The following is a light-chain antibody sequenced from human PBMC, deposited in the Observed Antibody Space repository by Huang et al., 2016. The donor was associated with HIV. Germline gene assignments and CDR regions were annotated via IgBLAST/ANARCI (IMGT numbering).Light chain of an antibody. CDR1: QRIRTY. J-gene: IGKJ5*01. V-gene: IGKV1-39*01. Sequence: GDRVTITCRASQRIRTYLNWYQQKPGKAPKLLIFAASTLQSGVPSTFSGSGSGTDFTLTISSLQPEDFATYYCQQTYSTAITFGQGTRLEIK. CDR3: QQTYSTAIT. CDR2: AAS.